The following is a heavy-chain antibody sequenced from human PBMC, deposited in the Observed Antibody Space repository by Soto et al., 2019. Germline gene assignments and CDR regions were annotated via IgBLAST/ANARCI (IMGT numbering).Heavy chain of an antibody. Sequence: SETLSLTCTVSGGSVSSGGYYWSWVRQPPGKGLEWIGYIYYIGSTNYNPSLKSRVTISVDTSKNQFSLKLSSVTAADTAVYYCESSTSSVDIVATISVSQWIWGFDPGGQGTLVNVSS. CDR3: ESSTSSVDIVATISVSQWIWGFDP. CDR2: IYYIGST. D-gene: IGHD5-12*01. J-gene: IGHJ5*02. CDR1: GGSVSSGGYY. V-gene: IGHV4-61*08.